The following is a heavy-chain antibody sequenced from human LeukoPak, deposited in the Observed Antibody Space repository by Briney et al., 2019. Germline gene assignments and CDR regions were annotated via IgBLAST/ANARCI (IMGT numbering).Heavy chain of an antibody. J-gene: IGHJ3*02. CDR2: ISWNSGSI. D-gene: IGHD1-26*01. CDR3: AKDGGSYYIGAFDI. V-gene: IGHV3-9*01. Sequence: GGSLRLSCAASGFTFDDYAMHWVRQAPGKGLEWVSGISWNSGSIGYADSVKGRFTISRDNAKNSLYLQMNSLRAEDTAIYYCAKDGGSYYIGAFDIWGQGTMVTVSS. CDR1: GFTFDDYA.